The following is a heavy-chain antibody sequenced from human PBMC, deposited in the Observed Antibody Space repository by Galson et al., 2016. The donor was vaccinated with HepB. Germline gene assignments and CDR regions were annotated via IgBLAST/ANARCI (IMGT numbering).Heavy chain of an antibody. Sequence: SVKVSCKASGGTFSDYAFAWVRQAPGQGLEWMGGIMPRFGAADYTLKLQGRVTITADESTTTVYMELSSLRADDTAVFYCASGFIVVGTSPYVLDVWGQGTRVTVSS. J-gene: IGHJ6*02. CDR3: ASGFIVVGTSPYVLDV. V-gene: IGHV1-69*13. CDR1: GGTFSDYA. CDR2: IMPRFGAA. D-gene: IGHD2-15*01.